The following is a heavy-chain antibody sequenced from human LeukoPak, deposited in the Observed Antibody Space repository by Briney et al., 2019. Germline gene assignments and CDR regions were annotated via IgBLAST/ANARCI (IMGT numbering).Heavy chain of an antibody. J-gene: IGHJ5*02. Sequence: PGGSLRLSCAASGFTFSSYAMHWVRQAPGKGLEWVAVISYDGSNKYYADSVKGRFTISRDNSKNTLYLQMNSLRAEDTAVYYCARMSYYYDSSGYPPWGQGTLVTVSS. CDR3: ARMSYYYDSSGYPP. CDR1: GFTFSSYA. CDR2: ISYDGSNK. V-gene: IGHV3-30-3*01. D-gene: IGHD3-22*01.